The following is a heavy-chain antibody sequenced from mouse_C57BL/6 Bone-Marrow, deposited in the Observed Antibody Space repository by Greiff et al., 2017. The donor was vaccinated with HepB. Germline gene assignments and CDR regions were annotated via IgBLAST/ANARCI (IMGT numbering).Heavy chain of an antibody. CDR2: IYPRSGNT. CDR3: ARLDYYYGSSSLAWFAY. CDR1: GYTFTSYG. D-gene: IGHD1-1*01. V-gene: IGHV1-81*01. J-gene: IGHJ3*01. Sequence: QVQLQQSGAELARPGASVKLSCKASGYTFTSYGISWVKQRTGQGLEWIGEIYPRSGNTYYTEKFKGKATLTADKSSSTAYMELRSLTSEDSAVYFCARLDYYYGSSSLAWFAYWGQGTLVTVSA.